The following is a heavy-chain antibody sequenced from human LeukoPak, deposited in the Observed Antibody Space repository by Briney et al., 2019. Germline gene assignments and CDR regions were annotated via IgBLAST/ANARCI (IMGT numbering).Heavy chain of an antibody. V-gene: IGHV3-30*14. CDR2: ISYDGSNK. CDR3: ARVSESGTFPYYYYGMDV. J-gene: IGHJ6*02. D-gene: IGHD3-10*01. CDR1: GFTFSSYA. Sequence: GRSLRLSCAASGFTFSSYAMHWVRQAPGKGLEWVAVISYDGSNKYYADSVKGRFTISRDNSKNTLYLQMNSLRAEDTAVYYCARVSESGTFPYYYYGMDVWGQGTTVTVSS.